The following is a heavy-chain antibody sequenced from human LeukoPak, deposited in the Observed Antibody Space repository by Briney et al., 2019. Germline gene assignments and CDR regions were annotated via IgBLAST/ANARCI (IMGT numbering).Heavy chain of an antibody. Sequence: PGGSLRLSCAASGFTFSSYWMHWVRQAPGKGLVWVSRINSDGSSTSYADSAKGRFTISRDNAKNTLYLQMNSLRAEDTAVYYCARTYCSSTNCPLDYWGQGTLVTVSS. V-gene: IGHV3-74*01. CDR1: GFTFSSYW. CDR3: ARTYCSSTNCPLDY. D-gene: IGHD2-2*01. CDR2: INSDGSST. J-gene: IGHJ4*02.